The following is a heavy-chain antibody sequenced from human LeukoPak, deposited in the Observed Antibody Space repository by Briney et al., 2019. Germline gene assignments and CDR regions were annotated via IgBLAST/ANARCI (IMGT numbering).Heavy chain of an antibody. D-gene: IGHD6-19*01. V-gene: IGHV4-4*09. Sequence: KPSETRSLTCTVSGGSISSYYWSWIRQPPGKGLEWIGYIYTSGSTNYNPSLKSRVTISVDTSKNQFSLKPSSVTAADTAVYYCARHDDSSGEGWFDPWGQGTLVTVSS. J-gene: IGHJ5*02. CDR2: IYTSGST. CDR1: GGSISSYY. CDR3: ARHDDSSGEGWFDP.